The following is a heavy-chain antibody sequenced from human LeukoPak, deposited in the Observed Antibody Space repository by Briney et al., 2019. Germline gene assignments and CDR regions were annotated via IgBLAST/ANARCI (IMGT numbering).Heavy chain of an antibody. D-gene: IGHD4-17*01. CDR1: GGSISSYY. CDR2: IYTSGST. V-gene: IGHV4-4*07. Sequence: PSETLSLTCTVSGGSISSYYWSWIRQPAGKGLEWIGRIYTSGSTNYNPSLKSRVTMSVDTSKNQFSLKLSSVTAADTAVHCCAREKDDYGDYCFDYWGQGTLVTVSS. CDR3: AREKDDYGDYCFDY. J-gene: IGHJ4*02.